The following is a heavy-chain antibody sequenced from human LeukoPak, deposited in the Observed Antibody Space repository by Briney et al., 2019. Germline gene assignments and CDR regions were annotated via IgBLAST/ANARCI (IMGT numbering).Heavy chain of an antibody. V-gene: IGHV1-2*02. D-gene: IGHD3-22*01. J-gene: IGHJ4*02. CDR1: RYTFTGYY. Sequence: ASVKVSCTASRYTFTGYYMHWVRQAPGQGLEWMGWINPNSGGTNYAQKFQDRVTMTRDTSISTAYMELSRLRSDDTAVYYCARSAYYDTSGYYAPFDYWGQGTLVTVSS. CDR3: ARSAYYDTSGYYAPFDY. CDR2: INPNSGGT.